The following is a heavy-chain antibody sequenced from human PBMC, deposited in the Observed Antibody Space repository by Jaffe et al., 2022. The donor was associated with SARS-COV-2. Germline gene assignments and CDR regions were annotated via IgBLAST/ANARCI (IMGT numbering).Heavy chain of an antibody. CDR2: ISYDGSNK. D-gene: IGHD1-26*01. V-gene: IGHV3-30-3*01. J-gene: IGHJ4*02. CDR1: GFTFSSYA. Sequence: QVQLVESGGGVVQPGRSLRLSCAASGFTFSSYAMHWVRQAPGKGLEWVAVISYDGSNKYYADSVKGRFTISRDNSKNTLYLQMNSLRAEDTAVYYCARDPSGSYLNGHFDYWGQGTLVTVSS. CDR3: ARDPSGSYLNGHFDY.